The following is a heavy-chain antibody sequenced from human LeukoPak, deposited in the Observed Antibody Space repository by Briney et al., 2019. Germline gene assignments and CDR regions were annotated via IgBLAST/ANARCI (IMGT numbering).Heavy chain of an antibody. Sequence: ASVKVSCKASGYSFTGYYMHWVRQAPGQGLEWMGWINPDSGGTNYAQKFQGRVTITADKSTSTAYMELSSLRSEDTAVYYCAIIQSPARGSPADWGQGTLVTVSS. D-gene: IGHD1-26*01. CDR3: AIIQSPARGSPAD. CDR2: INPDSGGT. V-gene: IGHV1-2*02. J-gene: IGHJ4*02. CDR1: GYSFTGYY.